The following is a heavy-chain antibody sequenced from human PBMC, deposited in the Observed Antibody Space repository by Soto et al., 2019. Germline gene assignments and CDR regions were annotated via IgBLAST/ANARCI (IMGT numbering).Heavy chain of an antibody. D-gene: IGHD2-15*01. Sequence: QVQLQESGPGLVKPSETLSLTCTVSGGSISSYYWSWIRQPPGKGLEWIGYIYYSGSTNYNPSLKSRVTISVDTSKNQFSLKLSSVTAADTAVYYCASLWGRVAVYWGQGTLVTVSS. CDR3: ASLWGRVAVY. V-gene: IGHV4-59*01. CDR2: IYYSGST. J-gene: IGHJ4*02. CDR1: GGSISSYY.